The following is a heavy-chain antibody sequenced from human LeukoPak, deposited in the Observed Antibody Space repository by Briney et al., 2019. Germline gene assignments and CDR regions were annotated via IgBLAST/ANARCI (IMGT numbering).Heavy chain of an antibody. D-gene: IGHD6-13*01. V-gene: IGHV3-53*01. CDR3: ARGLSYWGIAAAGTDY. CDR1: GFTVSSNY. CDR2: IYSGGST. J-gene: IGHJ4*02. Sequence: GGSLRLSCAAFGFTVSSNYMSWVRQAPGKGLEWVSVIYSGGSTYYADSVKGRFTISRDNSKNTLYLQMNSLRAEDTAVYYCARGLSYWGIAAAGTDYWGQGTLVTVSS.